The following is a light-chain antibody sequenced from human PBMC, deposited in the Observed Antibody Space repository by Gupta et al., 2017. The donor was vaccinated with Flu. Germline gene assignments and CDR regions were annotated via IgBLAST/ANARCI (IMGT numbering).Light chain of an antibody. Sequence: QSALTQPASVSGAPGQSITISCTGTSSDVGRSDSVSWYQQHPGKAPKLIIYDVSNRPSGVSSRFSGSKSGNTASLTISGLEAEEETDYYCSSYTSTNTFYVFGPGTKVTVL. CDR2: DVS. CDR3: SSYTSTNTFYV. CDR1: SSDVGRSDS. V-gene: IGLV2-14*01. J-gene: IGLJ1*01.